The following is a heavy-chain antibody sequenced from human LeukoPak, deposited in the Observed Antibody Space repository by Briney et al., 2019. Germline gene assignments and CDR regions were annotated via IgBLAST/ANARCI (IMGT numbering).Heavy chain of an antibody. CDR3: AKTEDYYDSSGYYYDPIGY. CDR1: GFTFSSYA. V-gene: IGHV3-23*01. J-gene: IGHJ4*02. CDR2: ISGSGGST. D-gene: IGHD3-22*01. Sequence: GGSLRLSCAASGFTFSSYAIHWVRQAPGKGLEWVSAISGSGGSTYHADSVKGRFTISRDNSKNTLYLQMNSLRAEDTAVYYCAKTEDYYDSSGYYYDPIGYWGQGTLVTVSS.